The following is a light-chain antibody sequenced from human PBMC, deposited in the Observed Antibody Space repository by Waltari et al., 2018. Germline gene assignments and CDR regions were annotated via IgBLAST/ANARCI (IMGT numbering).Light chain of an antibody. CDR1: SSDVGGYNY. V-gene: IGLV2-14*03. CDR3: CSYTTSSTWV. CDR2: GVS. Sequence: QSAPTQPPSVSGSPGPSVTISCTGTSSDVGGYNYVSWYQHHPGKAPKLMIYGVSNRPSGVSDRFSGSKSGNTASLTISGLQAEDEADYYCCSYTTSSTWVFGGGTRLTVL. J-gene: IGLJ2*01.